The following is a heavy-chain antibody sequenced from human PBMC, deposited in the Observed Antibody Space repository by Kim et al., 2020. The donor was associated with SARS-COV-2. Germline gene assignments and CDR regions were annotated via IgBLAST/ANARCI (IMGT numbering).Heavy chain of an antibody. CDR3: ARDRLVAVYFDL. J-gene: IGHJ2*01. V-gene: IGHV6-1*01. D-gene: IGHD2-21*01. Sequence: DYAVSVKSRITINPDTSKNQFSLQLNSVTPEDTAVYYCARDRLVAVYFDLWGRGTLVTVSS.